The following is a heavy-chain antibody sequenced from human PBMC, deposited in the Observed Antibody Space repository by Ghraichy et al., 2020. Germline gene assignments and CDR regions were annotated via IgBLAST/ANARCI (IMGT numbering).Heavy chain of an antibody. CDR3: ARHVAVSGTRGLGY. V-gene: IGHV4/OR15-8*03. CDR2: IYHTGSR. D-gene: IGHD6-19*01. Sequence: SETLSLTCVVSGDSISTNWWSWVRQPPGKGLEWIGEIYHTGSRHYNPSLQSRLTISIDKAKDQLSLLLDSVTAADTAVYYCARHVAVSGTRGLGYWGQGTLVTVSS. J-gene: IGHJ4*02. CDR1: GDSISTNW.